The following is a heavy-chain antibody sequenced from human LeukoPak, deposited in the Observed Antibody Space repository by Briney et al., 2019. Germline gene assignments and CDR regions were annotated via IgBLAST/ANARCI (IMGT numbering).Heavy chain of an antibody. CDR2: ISGSGGST. D-gene: IGHD3-10*01. V-gene: IGHV3-23*01. J-gene: IGHJ3*02. CDR1: GFTFSSYA. CDR3: AREGYSSYYYGSGSYAAAFDI. Sequence: GGSLRLSCAASGFTFSSYAMSWVRQAPGKGLEWVSAISGSGGSTYYADSVKGRFTISRDNSKNTLYLQMNSLRAEDTAVYYCAREGYSSYYYGSGSYAAAFDIWGQGTMVTVSS.